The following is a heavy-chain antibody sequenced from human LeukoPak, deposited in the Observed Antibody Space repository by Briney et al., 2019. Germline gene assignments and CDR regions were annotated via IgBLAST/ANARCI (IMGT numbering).Heavy chain of an antibody. V-gene: IGHV3-48*03. Sequence: PGGSLRLSCAASGFTFSSYEMNWVRQAPGKGLEWVSYISSSGSTIYYADSVKGRFTISRDNAKNLLYLQMNSLRAEDTAVYYCARAYYSDAFDIWGQGTMVTVSS. CDR2: ISSSGSTI. CDR1: GFTFSSYE. CDR3: ARAYYSDAFDI. D-gene: IGHD1-26*01. J-gene: IGHJ3*02.